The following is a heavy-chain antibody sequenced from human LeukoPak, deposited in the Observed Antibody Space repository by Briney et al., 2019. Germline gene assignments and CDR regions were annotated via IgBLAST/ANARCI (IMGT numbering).Heavy chain of an antibody. J-gene: IGHJ6*03. CDR2: IYYSGST. CDR1: GGSISSSY. D-gene: IGHD1-14*01. CDR3: ASAIAEDFYYYYMDV. Sequence: SETLSLTCTVSGGSISSSYGTWIRQPPGKGLEWIGYIYYSGSTNYNPSLKSRVTISVDTSKNQFSLNLSSVTAADTAVYYFASAIAEDFYYYYMDVWGKGTTVTVSS. V-gene: IGHV4-59*01.